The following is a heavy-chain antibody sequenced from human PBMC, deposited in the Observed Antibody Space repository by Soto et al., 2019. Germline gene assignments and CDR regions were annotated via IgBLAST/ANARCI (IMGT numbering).Heavy chain of an antibody. V-gene: IGHV4-59*01. CDR1: GGSISSYY. Sequence: LSLTCTVSGGSISSYYWSWIRQPPGKGLEWIGYIYYSGSTNYNPSLKSRVTISVDTSKNQFSLKLSSVTAADTAVYYCARNRYCSSTSCPPKGWFDPWGQGTLVTVSS. CDR2: IYYSGST. D-gene: IGHD2-2*01. CDR3: ARNRYCSSTSCPPKGWFDP. J-gene: IGHJ5*02.